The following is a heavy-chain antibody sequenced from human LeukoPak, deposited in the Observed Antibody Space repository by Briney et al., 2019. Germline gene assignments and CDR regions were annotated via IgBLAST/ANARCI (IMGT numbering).Heavy chain of an antibody. Sequence: GGPLRLSCAASGSTFRDYGMNWGRQAPGKGQEWVAYISSSSGTISYADSVQGRFTVPRDNAKNSLFLQMTGLRAADTAVHYCARSLWYDPGCSFDNWGEGTLVAVSS. CDR1: GSTFRDYG. D-gene: IGHD3-16*01. V-gene: IGHV3-48*04. CDR2: ISSSSGTI. CDR3: ARSLWYDPGCSFDN. J-gene: IGHJ4*02.